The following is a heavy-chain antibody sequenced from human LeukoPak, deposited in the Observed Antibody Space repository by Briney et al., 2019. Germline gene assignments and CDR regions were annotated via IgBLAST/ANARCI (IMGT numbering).Heavy chain of an antibody. CDR2: IYSGGST. Sequence: PGGSLRLSCAASGFTVSSNYMSWVRQAPGKGLGWVSVIYSGGSTYYSDSVKGRFTISRDNSKNTLYLQMNSLRAEDTAVYYCARDSVSDSYGMDVWGQGTTVTVSS. V-gene: IGHV3-66*02. CDR3: ARDSVSDSYGMDV. D-gene: IGHD1-26*01. J-gene: IGHJ6*02. CDR1: GFTVSSNY.